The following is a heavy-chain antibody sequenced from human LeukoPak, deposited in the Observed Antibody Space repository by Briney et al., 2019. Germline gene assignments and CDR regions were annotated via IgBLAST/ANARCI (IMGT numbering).Heavy chain of an antibody. CDR1: GFTLSSYE. V-gene: IGHV3-23*01. CDR2: IDYDGGSG. D-gene: IGHD3-3*01. CDR3: AKEHDLWHEEGNWFDP. J-gene: IGHJ5*02. Sequence: PGGSLRLSCTVSGFTLSSYEMSWIRQAPGKGLEWVSSIDYDGGSGHYADSVKGRFTISRDNSNNTLFLHLNSLRGEDTAVYYCAKEHDLWHEEGNWFDPWGQGTLVTVSS.